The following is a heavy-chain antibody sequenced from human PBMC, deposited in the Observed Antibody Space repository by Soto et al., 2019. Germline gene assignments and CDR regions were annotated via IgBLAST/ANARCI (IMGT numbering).Heavy chain of an antibody. D-gene: IGHD7-27*01. Sequence: ASVKVSCKASGYTFSSYAMHWVRQAPGQRLEWMGWINAGYGNTKSSQKFQDRVTISLDTSASTAYMELTSLRSEDTAVYYCARDTGDGTFDFWGQGTLVTVSS. V-gene: IGHV1-3*01. J-gene: IGHJ4*02. CDR1: GYTFSSYA. CDR2: INAGYGNT. CDR3: ARDTGDGTFDF.